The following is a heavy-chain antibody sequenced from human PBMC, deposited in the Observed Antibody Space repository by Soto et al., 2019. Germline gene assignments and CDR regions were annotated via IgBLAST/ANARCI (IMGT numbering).Heavy chain of an antibody. Sequence: PGGSLRLSCAASGFTFSRHWMPWVRQAPGKGLVWVSRTNSDGSSINYADSVKGRFTISRDNAKNTLYLRMNSLRAEDTAVYYCARVGDGYDVFDIWGQGTMVTVSS. CDR2: TNSDGSSI. V-gene: IGHV3-74*01. D-gene: IGHD3-16*01. CDR3: ARVGDGYDVFDI. J-gene: IGHJ3*02. CDR1: GFTFSRHW.